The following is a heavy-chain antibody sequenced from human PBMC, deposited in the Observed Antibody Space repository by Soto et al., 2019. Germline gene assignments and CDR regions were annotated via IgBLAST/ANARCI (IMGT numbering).Heavy chain of an antibody. CDR1: GFTFSDYS. CDR3: AKDTSITMIVVTPSDY. D-gene: IGHD3-22*01. Sequence: PGGSLRLSCAASGFTFSDYSIFWVRQAPGKGLEWVSYISSASRAIYYADSVKGRFTISRDNAKNSLYLQMNSLRAEDTAVYYCAKDTSITMIVVTPSDYWGQGTLVTVSS. V-gene: IGHV3-48*01. J-gene: IGHJ4*02. CDR2: ISSASRAI.